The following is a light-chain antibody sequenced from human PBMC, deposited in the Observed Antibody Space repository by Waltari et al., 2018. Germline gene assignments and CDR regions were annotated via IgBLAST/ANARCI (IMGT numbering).Light chain of an antibody. CDR1: QSVSSY. J-gene: IGKJ4*01. CDR2: EAS. V-gene: IGKV3-11*01. CDR3: QQRSNWPPLT. Sequence: EIVLTQSPATLSLSPGERATLSCRASQSVSSYLCWYQQKPGQAPRLLIYEASNRATGIPPRFSGSGSGTDFTLTISSLEPEDFAVYYCQQRSNWPPLTFGGGTKVEIK.